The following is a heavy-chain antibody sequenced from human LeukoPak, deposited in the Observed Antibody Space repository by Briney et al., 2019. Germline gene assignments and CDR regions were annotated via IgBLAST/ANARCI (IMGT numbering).Heavy chain of an antibody. V-gene: IGHV1-24*01. D-gene: IGHD6-19*01. CDR2: FDPEDGET. J-gene: IGHJ3*02. CDR1: GYTFTSYY. CDR3: ARGLQENLAWLTAFSAFDI. Sequence: ASVKVSCKASGYTFTSYYMHWVRQAPGKGLEWMGGFDPEDGETIYAQKFQGRVTMTEDTSTRTAYMELRSLRSDDTAVYYCARGLQENLAWLTAFSAFDIWGQGTMVTVSS.